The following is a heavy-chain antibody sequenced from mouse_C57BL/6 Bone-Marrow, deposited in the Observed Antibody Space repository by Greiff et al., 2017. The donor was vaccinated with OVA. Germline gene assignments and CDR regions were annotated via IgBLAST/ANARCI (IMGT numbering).Heavy chain of an antibody. J-gene: IGHJ2*01. CDR3: ASRGWLRAVYFDY. Sequence: VQLQQSGPELVKPGASVKIPCKASGYTFTDYNMDWVKQSHGKSLEWIGDINPNNGGTIYNQKFKGKATLTVDKSSSTAYMELRSLTSEDTAVYYCASRGWLRAVYFDYWGQGTTLTVSS. V-gene: IGHV1-18*01. D-gene: IGHD2-2*01. CDR2: INPNNGGT. CDR1: GYTFTDYN.